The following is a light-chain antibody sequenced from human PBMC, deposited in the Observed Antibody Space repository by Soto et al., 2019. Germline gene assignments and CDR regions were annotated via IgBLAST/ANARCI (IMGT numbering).Light chain of an antibody. CDR3: QQFDNWPWT. J-gene: IGKJ1*01. Sequence: EIVLTQSPGTLSLSPEERATLSCRASQSVSSSYLAWYQQRRGQAPRLLIYGATSRATGIPDRFSGSGSGTDFTLTISSLQSEDFAVYYCQQFDNWPWTFGQGTKVDIK. V-gene: IGKV3-20*01. CDR2: GAT. CDR1: QSVSSSY.